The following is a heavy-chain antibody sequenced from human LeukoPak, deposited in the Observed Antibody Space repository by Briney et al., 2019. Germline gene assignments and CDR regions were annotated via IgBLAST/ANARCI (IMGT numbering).Heavy chain of an antibody. CDR2: ISGSGGST. V-gene: IGHV3-23*01. CDR1: GFTFSSYV. J-gene: IGHJ3*02. CDR3: AKWSDAFDI. Sequence: GGSLRLSCAASGFTFSSYVLSWVRQAPGKGLDWVSGISGSGGSTYYADSVKGRFTISRDNSKNTLYLQMNSLRAEDTAVYYCAKWSDAFDIWGQGTMVTVSS.